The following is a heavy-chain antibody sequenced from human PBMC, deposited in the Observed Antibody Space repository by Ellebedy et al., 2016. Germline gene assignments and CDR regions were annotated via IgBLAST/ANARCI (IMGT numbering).Heavy chain of an antibody. CDR1: GGSFSTYY. CDR2: VYHSGAT. D-gene: IGHD4-17*01. V-gene: IGHV4-59*01. CDR3: ARARGTDYVH. J-gene: IGHJ4*02. Sequence: SETLSLXXSVSGGSFSTYYWTWIRQPPGKGLEWIGYVYHSGATNYNPSLESRVTISVDTSKNQFSLKLSSVTAADTAVYYCARARGTDYVHWGQGTLVTVSS.